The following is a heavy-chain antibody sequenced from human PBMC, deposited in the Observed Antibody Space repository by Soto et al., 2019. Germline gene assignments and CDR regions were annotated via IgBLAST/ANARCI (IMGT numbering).Heavy chain of an antibody. J-gene: IGHJ5*02. CDR3: ARDRTSIAARLGCFDP. V-gene: IGHV4-31*03. D-gene: IGHD6-6*01. CDR1: GGSISSGGYY. Sequence: SETLSLTCTVSGGSISSGGYYWSWIRQHPGKGLEWIGYIYYSGSTYYNPSLKSRVTISVDTSKNQFSLKLSSVTAADTAVYYCARDRTSIAARLGCFDPWGQRTLVTVSS. CDR2: IYYSGST.